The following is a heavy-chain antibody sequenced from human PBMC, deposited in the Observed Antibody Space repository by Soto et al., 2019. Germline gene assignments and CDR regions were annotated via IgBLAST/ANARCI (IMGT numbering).Heavy chain of an antibody. Sequence: QVQLVQSGAEVKKHGASVKVSCKTSGYTFTSYHISWVRKAPGQGLEWLGWISAYNTNPNYAQKFQGRVTMTTDTLASTAYMELRSLRSDDTAVYYCARDTPPTDYWGQGTLVTGSS. CDR1: GYTFTSYH. J-gene: IGHJ4*02. CDR3: ARDTPPTDY. V-gene: IGHV1-18*01. CDR2: ISAYNTNP.